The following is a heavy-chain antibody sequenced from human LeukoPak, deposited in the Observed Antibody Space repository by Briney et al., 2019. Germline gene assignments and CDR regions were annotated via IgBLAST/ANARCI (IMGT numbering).Heavy chain of an antibody. V-gene: IGHV4-39*01. CDR1: GGPISSSNSY. D-gene: IGHD4-17*01. J-gene: IGHJ3*02. Sequence: SETLSLTCTVSGGPISSSNSYWGWIRQPPGKGLEWIGTIYYSGSTYYNPSLKSRVTISVDTSKNQFSLKLSSVTAADTAVYYCARSNYGSDDAFDIWGQGTMVTVSS. CDR3: ARSNYGSDDAFDI. CDR2: IYYSGST.